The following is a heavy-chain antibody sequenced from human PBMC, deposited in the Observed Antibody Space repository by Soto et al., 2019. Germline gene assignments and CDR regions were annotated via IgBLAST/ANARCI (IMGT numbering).Heavy chain of an antibody. Sequence: SETLSLTCAVYGGSFSGYYWSWIRQPPGKGLGWIGEINHSGSTNYNPPLKSRVTISVDTSKNQFSLKLSSVTAADTAVYYCARHISAFDIWGQGTMVTVSS. D-gene: IGHD2-21*01. CDR3: ARHISAFDI. CDR2: INHSGST. CDR1: GGSFSGYY. V-gene: IGHV4-34*01. J-gene: IGHJ3*02.